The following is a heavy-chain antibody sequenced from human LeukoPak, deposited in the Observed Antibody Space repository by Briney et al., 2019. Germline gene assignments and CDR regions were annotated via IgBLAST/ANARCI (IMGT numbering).Heavy chain of an antibody. CDR3: ARSGGSYWFDP. CDR1: GHRFTIYW. CDR2: IYPGDSDT. J-gene: IGHJ5*02. D-gene: IGHD2-15*01. Sequence: GESLKISCEGSGHRFTIYWIAWLRQMPGKGLEWMGIIYPGDSDTRYRPSFQGQVTISADKSISTAYLQWSSLKASDTAMYYCARSGGSYWFDPWSQGTLVTVSS. V-gene: IGHV5-51*01.